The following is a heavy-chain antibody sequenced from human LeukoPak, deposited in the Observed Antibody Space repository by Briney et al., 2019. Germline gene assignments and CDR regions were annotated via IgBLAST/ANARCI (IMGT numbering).Heavy chain of an antibody. CDR1: GFTFSSYA. Sequence: GRSLRLSCAASGFTFSSYAMHWVRQAPGKGLEWVAVISYDGSNKCYADSVKGRFIISRDNSKNTLNLQMNSLRAEDTAVYYCARDGATGTARSSFFDYWGQGTLVTVSS. V-gene: IGHV3-30-3*01. CDR2: ISYDGSNK. CDR3: ARDGATGTARSSFFDY. J-gene: IGHJ4*02. D-gene: IGHD1-1*01.